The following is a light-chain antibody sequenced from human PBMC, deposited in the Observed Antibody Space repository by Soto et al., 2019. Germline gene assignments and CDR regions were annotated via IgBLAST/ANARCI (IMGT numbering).Light chain of an antibody. CDR1: QSISSN. CDR3: QQYNNWPTWT. Sequence: ELVMTQAPATLSVSPGEGATLSCRASQSISSNLAWYQQKPGQAPRLLIYGASTRATDIPARFSGSGSGTEFTLTISILQSEDFAVYYCQQYNNWPTWTFGQGTKVDIK. V-gene: IGKV3-15*01. CDR2: GAS. J-gene: IGKJ1*01.